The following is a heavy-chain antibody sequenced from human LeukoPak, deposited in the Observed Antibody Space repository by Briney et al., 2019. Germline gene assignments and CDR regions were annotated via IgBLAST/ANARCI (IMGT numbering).Heavy chain of an antibody. D-gene: IGHD3-22*01. J-gene: IGHJ4*02. CDR2: ISAYNGNT. V-gene: IGHV1-18*01. Sequence: ASVKVSCKASGYTFTNYGINWLRQAPGQGLEWMGWISAYNGNTNYAQRLQGRVTMTRDTSTSTVYMELSSLRSEDTAVYYCARDPSALTDYDSSGYSDYWGQGTLVTVSS. CDR3: ARDPSALTDYDSSGYSDY. CDR1: GYTFTNYG.